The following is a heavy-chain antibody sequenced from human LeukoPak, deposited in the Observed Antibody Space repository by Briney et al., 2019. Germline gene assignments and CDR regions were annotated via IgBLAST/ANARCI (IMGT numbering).Heavy chain of an antibody. CDR1: GFTFSSYS. J-gene: IGHJ4*02. CDR2: ISSSSSYI. V-gene: IGHV3-21*01. Sequence: GGSLRLSCAASGFTFSSYSMNWVRQAPGKGLEWVSSISSSSSYIYYADSVKGRFTISRDNAKNSLYLQMNSLRAEDKAVYYCAVEGSSSSYFDYWGQGTLVTVSS. D-gene: IGHD1-26*01. CDR3: AVEGSSSSYFDY.